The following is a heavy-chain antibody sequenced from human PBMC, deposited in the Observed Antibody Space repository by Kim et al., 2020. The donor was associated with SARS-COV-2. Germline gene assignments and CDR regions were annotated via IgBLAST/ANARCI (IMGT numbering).Heavy chain of an antibody. J-gene: IGHJ6*03. CDR3: AKAPYSNYDEVGYYYYMDV. Sequence: RFTISRDNSKNTLYLQMNSLRAEDTAVYYCAKAPYSNYDEVGYYYYMDVWGKGTTVTVSS. D-gene: IGHD4-4*01. V-gene: IGHV3-30*02.